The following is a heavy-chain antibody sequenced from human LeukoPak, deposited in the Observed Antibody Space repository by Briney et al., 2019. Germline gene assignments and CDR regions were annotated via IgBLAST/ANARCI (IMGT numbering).Heavy chain of an antibody. J-gene: IGHJ4*02. Sequence: ASVKVSCKVSGYIFTSYSMHWVRRAPGQGLEWMGIINPSGGTTNYAQKFQGRVTMTRDTSTSTVYMDLSSLRSEDTAVYYCARDLSHRYYHSTGYAFDYWGQGTLVTVSS. CDR3: ARDLSHRYYHSTGYAFDY. V-gene: IGHV1-46*01. CDR2: INPSGGTT. CDR1: GYIFTSYS. D-gene: IGHD3-22*01.